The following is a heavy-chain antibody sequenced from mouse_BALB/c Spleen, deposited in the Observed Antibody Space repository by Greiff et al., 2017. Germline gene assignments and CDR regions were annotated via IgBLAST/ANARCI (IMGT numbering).Heavy chain of an antibody. CDR1: GFNIKDTY. J-gene: IGHJ4*01. CDR2: IDPANGNT. CDR3: ARSYYGSSYPMDY. V-gene: IGHV14-3*02. D-gene: IGHD1-1*01. Sequence: VQLKQSGAELVKPGASVKLSCTASGFNIKDTYMHWVKQRPEQGLEWIGRIDPANGNTKYDPKFQGKATITADTSSNTAYLQLSSLTSEDTAVYYCARSYYGSSYPMDYWGQGTSVTVSS.